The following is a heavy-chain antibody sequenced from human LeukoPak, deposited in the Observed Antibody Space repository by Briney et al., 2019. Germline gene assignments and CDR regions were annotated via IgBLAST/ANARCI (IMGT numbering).Heavy chain of an antibody. J-gene: IGHJ3*02. V-gene: IGHV3-48*03. CDR1: GFTFSIYG. D-gene: IGHD4-17*01. Sequence: GGSLRLSCAASGFTFSIYGMHWVRQAPGKGLEWVSYISSSGSTIYYADSVKGRFTISRDNAKNSLYLQMNSLRAEDTAVYDCARYLYGDYVWGAFDIWGQGTMVTVSS. CDR3: ARYLYGDYVWGAFDI. CDR2: ISSSGSTI.